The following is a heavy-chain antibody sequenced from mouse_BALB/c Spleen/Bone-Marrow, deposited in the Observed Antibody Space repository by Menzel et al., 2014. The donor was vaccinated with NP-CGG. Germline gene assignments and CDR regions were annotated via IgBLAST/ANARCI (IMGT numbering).Heavy chain of an antibody. CDR3: AMITTGAWFAY. V-gene: IGHV14-3*02. Sequence: VQLQQSGAELVKPGASVKLSCTASDFNFKDTYMHWVKQRPEQGLEWIGRIDPANGNTKYDPKFQGKATITADTSSNTAYLQLSSLTSEDTAVYYCAMITTGAWFAYWGQGTLVTVSA. J-gene: IGHJ3*01. CDR2: IDPANGNT. CDR1: DFNFKDTY. D-gene: IGHD2-4*01.